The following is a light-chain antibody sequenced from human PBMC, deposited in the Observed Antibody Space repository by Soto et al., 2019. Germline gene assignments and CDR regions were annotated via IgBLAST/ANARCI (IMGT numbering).Light chain of an antibody. V-gene: IGKV1-5*03. CDR3: QQYNSYST. CDR1: QSISSW. Sequence: DIQMTQSPSTLSASVGDRVTITCRASQSISSWLAWYQQKPGKAPKLLIYKASSLQSGVPSRFSGSGSGTEFPLTNSSLQPDDFATYSCQQYNSYSTFGQGTKVEIK. J-gene: IGKJ1*01. CDR2: KAS.